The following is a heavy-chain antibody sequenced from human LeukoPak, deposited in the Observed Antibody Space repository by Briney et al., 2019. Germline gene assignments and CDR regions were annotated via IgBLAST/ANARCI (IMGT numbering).Heavy chain of an antibody. V-gene: IGHV3-9*01. CDR3: ARDVWRRAFNYGMDV. CDR1: GYTLDDHA. J-gene: IGHJ6*02. Sequence: PGGSLRLSCAASGYTLDDHAMHGVRQVPGKGLEWVSGISWNSGNLGYAESVKGRFTISRDNAKNSLYLQMDGLRTEDTALYSCARDVWRRAFNYGMDVWGQGTTVAVSS. CDR2: ISWNSGNL. D-gene: IGHD2-21*01.